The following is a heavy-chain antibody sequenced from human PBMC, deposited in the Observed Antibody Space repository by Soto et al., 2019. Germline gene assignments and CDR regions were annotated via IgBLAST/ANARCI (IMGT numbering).Heavy chain of an antibody. Sequence: AEALPLTRPGSCDSISRAGYSWGWIRQPPGKGLEYIGTIYYSGNTYYNSSLVSRVTISLDTYKHPFSLKVTSVTAADTALYDSARHRPERDGNKKGYHYWGQGTRVTVSS. J-gene: IGHJ4*02. D-gene: IGHD6-13*01. V-gene: IGHV4-39*01. CDR2: IYYSGNT. CDR3: ARHRPERDGNKKGYHY. CDR1: CDSISRAGYS.